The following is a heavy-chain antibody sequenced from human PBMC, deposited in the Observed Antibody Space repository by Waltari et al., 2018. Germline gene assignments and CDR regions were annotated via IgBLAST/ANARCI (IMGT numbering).Heavy chain of an antibody. CDR1: GGAMRMFY. Sequence: QVQMQESGPGLVKHSETLYYTCNVSGGAMRMFYWTWIRQPAGKGLEWIGRMYIGENTIYNPSLKSRVTMSIDTSKNQLSLDLTSVTAADTAVYYCARGGATRPWGSDRWGQGALVTVSS. J-gene: IGHJ5*02. D-gene: IGHD6-6*01. CDR3: ARGGATRPWGSDR. V-gene: IGHV4-4*07. CDR2: MYIGENT.